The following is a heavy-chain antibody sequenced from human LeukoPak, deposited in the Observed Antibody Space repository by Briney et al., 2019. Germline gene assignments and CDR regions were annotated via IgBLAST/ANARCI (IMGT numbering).Heavy chain of an antibody. CDR3: ARQSLLLWWPQYYMDV. J-gene: IGHJ6*03. V-gene: IGHV4-39*01. CDR1: GGSISSSNYY. D-gene: IGHD3-10*01. Sequence: PSETLSLTCTVSGGSISSSNYYWGWIRQPPGKGLEWIGYIFNSGNTYYNASLKSRVTISVDTSKNQFSLKLSSVTAADTAVYYCARQSLLLWWPQYYMDVWGKGTTVTISS. CDR2: IFNSGNT.